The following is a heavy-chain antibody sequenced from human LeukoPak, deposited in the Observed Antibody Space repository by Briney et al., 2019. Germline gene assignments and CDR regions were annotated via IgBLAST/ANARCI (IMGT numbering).Heavy chain of an antibody. V-gene: IGHV4-34*01. CDR2: INHSGST. D-gene: IGHD2-2*01. CDR1: GGSFSGYY. J-gene: IGHJ4*02. Sequence: PSETLSLTCAVYGGSFSGYYWSWIRQPPGKGLEWIGEINHSGSTNYNPSLKSRVTISVDTSKNQFSLKLSSATAADTAVYYCAREPAAIDYWGQGTLVTVSS. CDR3: AREPAAIDY.